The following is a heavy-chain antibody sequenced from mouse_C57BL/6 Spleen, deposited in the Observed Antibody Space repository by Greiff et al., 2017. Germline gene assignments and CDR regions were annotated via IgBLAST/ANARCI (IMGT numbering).Heavy chain of an antibody. CDR1: GFTFSDYG. J-gene: IGHJ4*01. Sequence: EVKLMESGGGLVKPGGSLKLSCAASGFTFSDYGMHWVRQAPEKGLEWVAYISSGSSTIYYADTVKGRFTISRDNAKNTLFLQMTSLRSEDTAMYYCARSYYSNYPYAMDYWGQGTSVTVSS. V-gene: IGHV5-17*01. D-gene: IGHD2-5*01. CDR3: ARSYYSNYPYAMDY. CDR2: ISSGSSTI.